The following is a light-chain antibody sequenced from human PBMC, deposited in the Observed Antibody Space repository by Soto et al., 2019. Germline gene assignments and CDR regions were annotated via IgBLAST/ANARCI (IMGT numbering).Light chain of an antibody. CDR1: QSISDT. Sequence: EIVMTQSPATLSVSPGGRATLSCRASQSISDTLAWYQQKPGQAPRLLIHGASHRVSGVPDRFTGSGSGTEYTLTINSLEPEDAAVYYCQLRTSSFGGGTKVDIK. CDR2: GAS. J-gene: IGKJ4*01. CDR3: QLRTSS. V-gene: IGKV3D-15*01.